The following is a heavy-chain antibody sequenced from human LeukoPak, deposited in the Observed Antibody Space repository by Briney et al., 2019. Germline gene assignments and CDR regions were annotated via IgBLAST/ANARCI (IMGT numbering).Heavy chain of an antibody. CDR3: ARYVYSSSPFDY. Sequence: PSETLSLTCAVHGGSFSGYYWSWIRQPPGKGLEWIGEINHSGSTNYNPSLKSRVTISVDTSKNQFSLKLSSVTAADTAVYYCARYVYSSSPFDYWGQGTLVTVSS. CDR1: GGSFSGYY. J-gene: IGHJ4*02. CDR2: INHSGST. V-gene: IGHV4-34*01. D-gene: IGHD6-6*01.